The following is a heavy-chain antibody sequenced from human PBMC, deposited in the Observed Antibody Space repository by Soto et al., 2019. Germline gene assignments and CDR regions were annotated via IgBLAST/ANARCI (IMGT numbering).Heavy chain of an antibody. V-gene: IGHV4-59*01. J-gene: IGHJ3*01. CDR3: ARVLVNARYDRSGYDTFDV. D-gene: IGHD3-22*01. CDR2: SHSSGAG. Sequence: PSETLSLTCTVSGGSIEGYFWSWIRQPPGKGLEWIGYSHSSGAGKYRSSLKSRLGISVDTSKNQFSLTLTSVTAADTAVYYCARVLVNARYDRSGYDTFDVWGQGTTVTVSS. CDR1: GGSIEGYF.